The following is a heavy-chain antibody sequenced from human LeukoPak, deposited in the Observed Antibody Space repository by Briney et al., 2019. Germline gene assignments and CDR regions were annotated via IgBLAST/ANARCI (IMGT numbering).Heavy chain of an antibody. Sequence: SETLSLTCTVSGGSISSSSFFWGWIRQPPGKGLEWIGSIYYSGTTYYNPSLRSRVTISVDTSKNQFSLKMSSVTAADTAVYYCAREAVGGAVAGTNYWGQGTLVTVSS. J-gene: IGHJ4*02. CDR1: GGSISSSSFF. CDR3: AREAVGGAVAGTNY. CDR2: IYYSGTT. V-gene: IGHV4-39*07. D-gene: IGHD6-19*01.